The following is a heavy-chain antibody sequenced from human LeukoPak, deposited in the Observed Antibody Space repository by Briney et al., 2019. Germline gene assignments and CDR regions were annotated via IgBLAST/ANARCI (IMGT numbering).Heavy chain of an antibody. CDR3: ARGRATGYFDY. D-gene: IGHD1-26*01. CDR2: IYYNGNT. V-gene: IGHV4-59*08. CDR1: GGSISGYY. J-gene: IGHJ4*02. Sequence: SETLSLTCTVSGGSISGYYWSWIRRPPGKGLEWIGYIYYNGNTNYNPSLKSRVTISVDTSKNQFSLKLSSVTAADTAVYYCARGRATGYFDYWGQGTLVTVSS.